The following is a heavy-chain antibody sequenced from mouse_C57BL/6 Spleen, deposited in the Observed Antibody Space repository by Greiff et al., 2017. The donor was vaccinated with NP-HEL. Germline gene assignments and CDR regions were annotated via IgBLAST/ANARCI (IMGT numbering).Heavy chain of an antibody. Sequence: VQLQQSGAELVRPGASVTLSCKASGYTFTDYEMHWVKQTPVHGLEWIGAIDPETGGTAYNQKFKGKAILTADKSSSTAYMELRSLTSEDSAVYYCTFITTVVYFDYWGQGTTLTVSS. CDR3: TFITTVVYFDY. CDR2: IDPETGGT. D-gene: IGHD1-1*01. V-gene: IGHV1-15*01. CDR1: GYTFTDYE. J-gene: IGHJ2*01.